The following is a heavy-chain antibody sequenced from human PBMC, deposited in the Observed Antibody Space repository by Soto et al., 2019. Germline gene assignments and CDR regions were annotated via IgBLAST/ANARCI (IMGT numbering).Heavy chain of an antibody. D-gene: IGHD1-20*01. CDR3: TRRYNWNDNYFDS. Sequence: SETLSLTCTVSGASISVHSYYWTWIRQPPGKGLEWIGSSYYSGTTYFNPSLKSRATISVDTSKNQFSLRPTSVTAADTAIYYCTRRYNWNDNYFDSWGPGALVTVYS. J-gene: IGHJ5*01. V-gene: IGHV4-39*01. CDR1: GASISVHSYY. CDR2: SYYSGTT.